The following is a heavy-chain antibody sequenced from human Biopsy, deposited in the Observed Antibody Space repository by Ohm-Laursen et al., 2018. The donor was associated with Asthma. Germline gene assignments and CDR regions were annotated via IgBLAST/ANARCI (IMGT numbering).Heavy chain of an antibody. CDR3: ARDVMEWYLPAFDF. CDR2: GGSYYDGGLK. J-gene: IGHJ4*02. V-gene: IGHV3-30-3*01. Sequence: SLRLSCAASGFTFRSYAMHWVRQAPGKGLEWVAVGGSYYDGGLKYYADSVNGRFTVSRDDSKNTLHLQMNSLRPDDTAVYYCARDVMEWYLPAFDFWGQGTLVTASS. CDR1: GFTFRSYA. D-gene: IGHD3-3*01.